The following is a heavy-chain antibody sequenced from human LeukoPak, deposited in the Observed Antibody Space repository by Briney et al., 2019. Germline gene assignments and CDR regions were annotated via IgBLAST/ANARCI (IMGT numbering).Heavy chain of an antibody. J-gene: IGHJ4*02. D-gene: IGHD5-12*01. Sequence: GGSLRLSCAASGFTFSSYSMNWVRQAPGKGLEWVSSISSSSSYIYYADSVKGRFTISRDNAKNSLYLQMNSLRAEDTAVYYCARDSGSGYDLFGFDYWGQGTLVTV. V-gene: IGHV3-21*01. CDR1: GFTFSSYS. CDR3: ARDSGSGYDLFGFDY. CDR2: ISSSSSYI.